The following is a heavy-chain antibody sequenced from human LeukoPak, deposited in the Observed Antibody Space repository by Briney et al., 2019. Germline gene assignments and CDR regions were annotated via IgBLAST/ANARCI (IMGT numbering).Heavy chain of an antibody. CDR3: ARGAVAWGADPFDY. J-gene: IGHJ4*02. V-gene: IGHV1-8*01. CDR2: MNPNSGKT. Sequence: GASVTVSCTASGYTFTSYDINWVRQATGKGLEWMGWMNPNSGKTGYAQKFQGRVTMTRDTSISTAYVELSSLNYEDTAVYYCARGAVAWGADPFDYWGQGTLVTVSS. CDR1: GYTFTSYD. D-gene: IGHD6-19*01.